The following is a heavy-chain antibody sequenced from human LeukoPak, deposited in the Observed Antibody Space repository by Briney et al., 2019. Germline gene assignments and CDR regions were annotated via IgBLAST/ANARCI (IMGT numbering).Heavy chain of an antibody. V-gene: IGHV3-33*08. D-gene: IGHD3-22*01. Sequence: PGGSLRLSCAGSGFTFSNAWMSWVRQAPGKGLEWVAVIWYDGSNKYYADSVKGRFTISRDNSKNTLYLQMNSLRAEDTAVYYCARESANYYDSSGYSDWGQGTLVTVSS. CDR1: GFTFSNAW. CDR2: IWYDGSNK. CDR3: ARESANYYDSSGYSD. J-gene: IGHJ4*02.